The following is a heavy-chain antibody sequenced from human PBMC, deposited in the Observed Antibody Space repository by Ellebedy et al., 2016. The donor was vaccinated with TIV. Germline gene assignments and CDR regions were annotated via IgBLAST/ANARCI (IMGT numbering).Heavy chain of an antibody. CDR2: ISAYNGNT. CDR3: ARLWFGELLDYYGIDV. CDR1: GYTFTSYG. D-gene: IGHD3-10*01. Sequence: ASVKVSXXASGYTFTSYGISWVRQAPGQGLEWMGWISAYNGNTNYAQKLQGRVTMTTDTSTSTAYMELRSLRSDDTAVYYCARLWFGELLDYYGIDVWGQGTTVTVSS. V-gene: IGHV1-18*01. J-gene: IGHJ6*02.